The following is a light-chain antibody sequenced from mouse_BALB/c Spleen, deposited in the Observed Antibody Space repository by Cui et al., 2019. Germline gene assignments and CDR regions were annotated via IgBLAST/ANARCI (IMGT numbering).Light chain of an antibody. Sequence: QIVLTQSPAIMSASPGEKVTIPCSASSSVSYMYWYKQKPGSSPKPWIYRTSNLASGVPARFSGSGSGTSYSLTISSMEAEDAATYYCQQYHSYPIFTFGSGTKLEIK. CDR3: QQYHSYPIFT. J-gene: IGKJ4*01. CDR1: SSVSY. V-gene: IGKV4-61*01. CDR2: RTS.